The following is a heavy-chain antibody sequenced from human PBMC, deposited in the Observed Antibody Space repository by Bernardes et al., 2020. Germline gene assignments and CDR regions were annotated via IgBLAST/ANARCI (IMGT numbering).Heavy chain of an antibody. CDR2: VKWDGVST. D-gene: IGHD6-6*01. CDR1: GFTFDHYT. CDR3: ARDSGSVAAGGNYLDS. Sequence: GGSLRLSRAASGFTFDHYTMHWVRQAPGRGLEWVSLVKWDGVSTDYADSVEGRFTISRDNSKNSLYLQMNSLRTEDTALYYCARDSGSVAAGGNYLDSWGQGTLVTVSS. J-gene: IGHJ4*02. V-gene: IGHV3-43*01.